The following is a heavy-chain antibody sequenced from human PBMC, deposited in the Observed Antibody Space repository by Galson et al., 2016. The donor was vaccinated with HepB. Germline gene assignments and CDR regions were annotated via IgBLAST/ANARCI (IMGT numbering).Heavy chain of an antibody. CDR2: INRDGSEK. J-gene: IGHJ4*02. CDR1: GFIFRNYW. Sequence: SLRLSCAASGFIFRNYWMTWVRQAPGKGLEWVANINRDGSEKYYMHSVRGRFTISRDSAKNLVFLQMNSLRAEDTAVYHCAGAMSGSYDFWGQGILVTVSS. D-gene: IGHD1-26*01. V-gene: IGHV3-7*01. CDR3: AGAMSGSYDF.